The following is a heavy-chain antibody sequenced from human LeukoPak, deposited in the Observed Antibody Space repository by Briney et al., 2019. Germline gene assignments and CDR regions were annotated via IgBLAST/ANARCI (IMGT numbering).Heavy chain of an antibody. CDR2: IIPIFGTA. V-gene: IGHV1-69*13. CDR3: ARGRRHYGSGSYRRLYYYYYMDV. D-gene: IGHD3-10*01. J-gene: IGHJ6*03. CDR1: GGTFSSYA. Sequence: ASVKVSCKASGGTFSSYAISWVRQAPGQGLGWMGGIIPIFGTANYAQKFQGRVTITADESTSTAYMELSSLRSEDTAVYYCARGRRHYGSGSYRRLYYYYYMDVWGKGTTVTISS.